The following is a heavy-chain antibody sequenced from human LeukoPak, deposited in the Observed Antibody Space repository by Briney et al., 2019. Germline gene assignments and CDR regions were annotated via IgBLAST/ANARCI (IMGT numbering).Heavy chain of an antibody. J-gene: IGHJ5*02. V-gene: IGHV4-61*02. D-gene: IGHD6-13*01. CDR1: GGSISSESYY. CDR2: INTSGNI. Sequence: SETLTLTCTVSGGSISSESYYWSWIRQPTGKGLEWIGRINTSGNINYNPSLKSRVTISVDTPNNQFSLKLSSLTAADTAVYYCARGLSSSWYWFNTWGQGTLVTVSS. CDR3: ARGLSSSWYWFNT.